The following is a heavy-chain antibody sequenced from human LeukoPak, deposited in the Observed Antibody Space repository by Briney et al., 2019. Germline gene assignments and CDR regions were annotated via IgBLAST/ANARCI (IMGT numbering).Heavy chain of an antibody. V-gene: IGHV5-51*01. CDR1: GYSLTSYW. D-gene: IGHD3-10*01. J-gene: IGHJ3*02. Sequence: GESLKISCKGSGYSLTSYWIGWVRQMPGKGLEWMEIIYPGDSDTRYSPSSQGQVTISADKSISTAYLQWSSLKASDTAMYYCARHYYGSGSYSSRAFDIWGQGTMVTVSS. CDR3: ARHYYGSGSYSSRAFDI. CDR2: IYPGDSDT.